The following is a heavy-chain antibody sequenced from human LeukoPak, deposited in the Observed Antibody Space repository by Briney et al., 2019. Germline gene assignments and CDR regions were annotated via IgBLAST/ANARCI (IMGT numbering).Heavy chain of an antibody. CDR1: EYTFTGYY. V-gene: IGHV1-2*02. J-gene: IGHJ6*03. Sequence: ASVKVSCKASEYTFTGYYMHWVRQAPGQGLEWMGWINPNSGGTNYAQKFQGRVTMTRDTSISTAYMELSRLRSDDTAVYYCAREYSSSSDSYYYYMDVWGKGTTVTVSS. CDR3: AREYSSSSDSYYYYMDV. CDR2: INPNSGGT. D-gene: IGHD6-6*01.